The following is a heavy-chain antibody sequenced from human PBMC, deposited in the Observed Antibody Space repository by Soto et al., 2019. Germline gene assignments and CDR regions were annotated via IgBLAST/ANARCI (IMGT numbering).Heavy chain of an antibody. CDR3: ARHYYGSSVCHPGDY. D-gene: IGHD3-22*01. V-gene: IGHV4-39*01. CDR1: GGSISSNSHY. CDR2: IYYSGNT. Sequence: SETLSLTCTVSGGSISSNSHYWGWIRQPPGKGLEWIGSIYYSGNTYYNSSLKSRVTISVDTSQNQFSLKLSSVTAADTAVYFCARHYYGSSVCHPGDYWGQGTLVTVSS. J-gene: IGHJ4*02.